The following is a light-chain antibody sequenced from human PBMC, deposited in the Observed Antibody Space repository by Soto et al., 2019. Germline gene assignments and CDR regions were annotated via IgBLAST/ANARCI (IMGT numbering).Light chain of an antibody. CDR1: QSVSSSY. CDR3: QQYGTSPGLFT. V-gene: IGKV3-20*01. J-gene: IGKJ3*01. Sequence: EIVLTQSPGTLSLSPRERATLSCRASQSVSSSYLAWYQQKPGQAPRLLIYGASSRATGIPDRFSGSGSGTDFTLTINSLEPEDFAVYYCQQYGTSPGLFTFGPGTKVDIK. CDR2: GAS.